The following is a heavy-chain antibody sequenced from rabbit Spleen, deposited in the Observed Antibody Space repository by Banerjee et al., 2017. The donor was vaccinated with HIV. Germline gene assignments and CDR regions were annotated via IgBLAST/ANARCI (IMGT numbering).Heavy chain of an antibody. V-gene: IGHV1S40*01. Sequence: QSLEESGGDLVKPGASLTLTCTASGFSFSNGYYMCWVRQAPGKGLEWIACIHAGTSNAIGYASWAKGRFTISKTSSTTVTLQMTSLTAADTATYFCARDLPGRSQYGYLWGQGTLVTVS. D-gene: IGHD3-1*01. CDR2: IHAGTSNAI. CDR1: GFSFSNGYY. CDR3: ARDLPGRSQYGYL. J-gene: IGHJ3*01.